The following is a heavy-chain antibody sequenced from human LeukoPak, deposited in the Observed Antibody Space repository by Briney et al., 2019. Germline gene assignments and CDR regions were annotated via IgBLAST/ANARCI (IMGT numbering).Heavy chain of an antibody. D-gene: IGHD5-18*01. V-gene: IGHV4-38-2*01. CDR2: IYHSGST. Sequence: PSETLSLTCAVSGYSISSGYYWGWIRQPPGKWLEWIGSIYHSGSTYYNPSLKSRVTISVDTSKNQFSLKLSSVTAADTAVYYCARSDGGYSYLDYWGQGTLVTVSS. J-gene: IGHJ4*02. CDR1: GYSISSGYY. CDR3: ARSDGGYSYLDY.